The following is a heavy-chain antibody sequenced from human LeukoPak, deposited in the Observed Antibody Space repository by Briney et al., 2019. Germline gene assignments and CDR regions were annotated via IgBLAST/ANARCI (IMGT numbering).Heavy chain of an antibody. CDR1: GFTFSSYS. Sequence: GGSLRLSCAASGFTFSSYSMNWVRQAPGKGLEWVSSISSSSYIYYADSVKGRFTISRGNAKNSLYLQMNSLRAEDTAVYYCARGGKKTAMVTSWGQGTLVTVPS. CDR2: ISSSSYI. V-gene: IGHV3-21*01. J-gene: IGHJ4*02. CDR3: ARGGKKTAMVTS. D-gene: IGHD5-18*01.